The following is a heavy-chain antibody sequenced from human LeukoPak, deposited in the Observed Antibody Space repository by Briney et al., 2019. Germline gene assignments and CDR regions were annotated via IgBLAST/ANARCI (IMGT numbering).Heavy chain of an antibody. CDR3: ASVGATTGVVFDY. CDR2: IYYSGST. CDR1: GGSISSYY. D-gene: IGHD1-26*01. Sequence: SETLSLTCTVSGGSISSYYWSWIRQPPGKGLEWIGYIYYSGSTNYNPSLKSRVTISVDTSKNQFSLKLSSVTAADTAVYYCASVGATTGVVFDYWGQGTLVTVSS. V-gene: IGHV4-59*01. J-gene: IGHJ4*02.